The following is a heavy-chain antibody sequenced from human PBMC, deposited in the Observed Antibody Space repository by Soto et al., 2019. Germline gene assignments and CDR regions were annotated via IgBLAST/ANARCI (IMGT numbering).Heavy chain of an antibody. J-gene: IGHJ3*02. CDR2: IARFGTST. CDR3: VRERAGTPNFPHNALDS. D-gene: IGHD6-19*01. CDR1: GFDFRDYY. V-gene: IGHV3-11*01. Sequence: GGSLRLSCKAYGFDFRDYYMAWIRQAPGKGLEWVSHIARFGTSTYYADSVQGRFTISRDDARNSLFLQMYNVRAEDTAVYYCVRERAGTPNFPHNALDSWGRGTLVTV.